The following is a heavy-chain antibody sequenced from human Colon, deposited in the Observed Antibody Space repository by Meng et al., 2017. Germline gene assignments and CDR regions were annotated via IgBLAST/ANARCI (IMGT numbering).Heavy chain of an antibody. J-gene: IGHJ5*02. CDR3: ARERLSSGWYGGRWFDP. CDR2: INYSGST. D-gene: IGHD6-19*01. V-gene: IGHV4-34*01. Sequence: QVQHQPRGDGLLNPPENPSLTRAFAGGFFSGYYWSWIRQPPGKGLEWIGEINYSGSTNYNPSLKSRVTISADTSKNQFSLKLSSVTAADTAVDYCARERLSSGWYGGRWFDPWGQGTLVTVSS. CDR1: GGFFSGYY.